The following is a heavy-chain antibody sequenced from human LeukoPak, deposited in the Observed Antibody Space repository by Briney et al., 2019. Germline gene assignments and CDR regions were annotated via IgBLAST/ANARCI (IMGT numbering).Heavy chain of an antibody. J-gene: IGHJ4*02. Sequence: GGSLRLSCAASGFTFSDYYMSWIRQAPGKGLEWVSYISSSGSTIYYADSVKGRFTISRDNAKNSLYLQTNSLRAEDTAVYYCATSSGYYPHFDYWGQGTLVTVSS. D-gene: IGHD3-22*01. CDR3: ATSSGYYPHFDY. CDR2: ISSSGSTI. CDR1: GFTFSDYY. V-gene: IGHV3-11*01.